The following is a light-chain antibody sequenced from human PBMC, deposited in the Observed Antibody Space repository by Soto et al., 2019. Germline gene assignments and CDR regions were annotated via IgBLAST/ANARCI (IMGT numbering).Light chain of an antibody. J-gene: IGKJ4*01. V-gene: IGKV1-33*01. Sequence: DIQMTQSPSSLSASVGDRVTITCQASQDINNYLNWYQQKPGKAPKLLIYDASDFERGVPSRFSGSKSGTKFTVTIPSPVPEDIATIYRQRSAYLPLAVGGGTKVDIK. CDR2: DAS. CDR1: QDINNY. CDR3: QRSAYLPLA.